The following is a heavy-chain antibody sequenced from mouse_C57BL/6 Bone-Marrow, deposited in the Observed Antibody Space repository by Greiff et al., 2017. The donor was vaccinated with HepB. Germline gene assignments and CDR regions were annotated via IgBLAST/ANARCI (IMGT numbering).Heavy chain of an antibody. V-gene: IGHV1-55*01. J-gene: IGHJ1*03. Sequence: VQLQQPGAELVKPGASVKMSCKASGYTFTSYWITWVKQRPGQGLEWIGDIYPGSGSTNYNEKFKSKATLTVDTSSSTAYMQLSSLTSEDSAVYYCARNYGSRREYVDVWGTGTTVTVSS. CDR1: GYTFTSYW. CDR2: IYPGSGST. D-gene: IGHD1-1*01. CDR3: ARNYGSRREYVDV.